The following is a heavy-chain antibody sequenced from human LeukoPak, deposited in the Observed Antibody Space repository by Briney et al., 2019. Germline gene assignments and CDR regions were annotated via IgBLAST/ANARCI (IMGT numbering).Heavy chain of an antibody. V-gene: IGHV1-69*13. CDR1: GGTFSSYA. CDR2: IIPIFGTA. D-gene: IGHD3-22*01. Sequence: SVKVPCKASGGTFSSYAISWVRQAPGQGLEWMGGIIPIFGTANYAQKFQGRVTITADESTSTAYMELSSLRSEDTAVYYCASSITMLVVVTQTGLYAFDIWGQGTMVTVSS. J-gene: IGHJ3*02. CDR3: ASSITMLVVVTQTGLYAFDI.